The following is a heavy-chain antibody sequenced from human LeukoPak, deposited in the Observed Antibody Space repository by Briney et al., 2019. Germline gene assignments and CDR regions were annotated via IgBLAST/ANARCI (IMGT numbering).Heavy chain of an antibody. CDR1: GFTISTYT. CDR3: ARSGYYDSSGLGY. V-gene: IGHV3-48*04. D-gene: IGHD3-22*01. J-gene: IGHJ4*02. CDR2: ISSSGSTI. Sequence: GGSLRLSCAASGFTISTYTMNWVRQAPGKGLEWVSSISSSGSTIYYADSVKGRFTISRDNAKNSLYLQMNSLRAEDTAVYYCARSGYYDSSGLGYWGQGTLVTVSS.